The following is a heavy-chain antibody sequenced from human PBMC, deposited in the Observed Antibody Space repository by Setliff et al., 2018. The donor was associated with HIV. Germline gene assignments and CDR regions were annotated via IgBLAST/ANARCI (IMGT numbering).Heavy chain of an antibody. CDR3: AREHCSGGSCNGFDI. V-gene: IGHV4-4*07. Sequence: SETLSLTCTVSGGSISSYYWSWIRQPAGKGLEWIGRFYTSGSTNYNPSLKSRVTISLDTSRNQFSLKLGSVTAADTAMYYCAREHCSGGSCNGFDIWGKGTMVTVSS. CDR1: GGSISSYY. CDR2: FYTSGST. D-gene: IGHD2-15*01. J-gene: IGHJ3*02.